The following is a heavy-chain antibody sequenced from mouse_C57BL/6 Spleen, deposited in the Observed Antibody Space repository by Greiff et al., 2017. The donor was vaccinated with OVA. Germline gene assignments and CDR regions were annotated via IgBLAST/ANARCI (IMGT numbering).Heavy chain of an antibody. CDR2: ISGGGGNT. CDR3: ASFTRGYAMDY. CDR1: GFTFSSYT. V-gene: IGHV5-9*01. J-gene: IGHJ4*01. Sequence: EVQLVESGGGLVKPGGSLKLSCAASGFTFSSYTMSWVRQTPEKRLEWVATISGGGGNTYYPDSVKGRFTISRDNAKNTLYLQMSSLRSEDTALYYCASFTRGYAMDYWGQGTSVTVSS.